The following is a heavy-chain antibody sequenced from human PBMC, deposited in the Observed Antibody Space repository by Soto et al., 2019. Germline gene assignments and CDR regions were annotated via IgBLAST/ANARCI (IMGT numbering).Heavy chain of an antibody. V-gene: IGHV4-34*01. CDR3: ARGSSMVRGVMPYYYYYGMDV. Sequence: SETLSLTGAVYGGSFSGYYWSWIRQPPGKGLEWIGEINHSGSTNYNPSLKSRVTISVDTSKNQFSLKLSSVTAADTAVYYCARGSSMVRGVMPYYYYYGMDVWGQGATVTVSS. CDR1: GGSFSGYY. D-gene: IGHD3-10*01. J-gene: IGHJ6*02. CDR2: INHSGST.